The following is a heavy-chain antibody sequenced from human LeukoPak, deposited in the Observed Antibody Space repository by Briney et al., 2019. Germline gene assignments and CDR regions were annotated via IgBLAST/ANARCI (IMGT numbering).Heavy chain of an antibody. D-gene: IGHD6-6*01. V-gene: IGHV1-69*05. CDR2: IIPIFGTA. Sequence: SVKVSRKASGGTFSSYAISWVRQAPGQGLEWMGGIIPIFGTANYAQKFQGRVTITTDESTSTAYMELSSLRSEDTAVYYCATQSSIAARLWFDPWGQGTLVTVSS. J-gene: IGHJ5*02. CDR1: GGTFSSYA. CDR3: ATQSSIAARLWFDP.